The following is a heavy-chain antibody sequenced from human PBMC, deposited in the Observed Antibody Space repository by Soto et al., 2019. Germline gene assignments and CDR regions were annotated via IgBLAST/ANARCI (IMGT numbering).Heavy chain of an antibody. CDR1: GFSFSTYA. V-gene: IGHV3-23*01. CDR3: AKDAAGRVAARFDY. CDR2: ITSSGDIT. J-gene: IGHJ4*02. Sequence: PGGSLRLSCAASGFSFSTYAMSWVRQAPGKGLDWVSAITSSGDITYYSYSVQGRFTISRDNSNNTLFLQMNSLRADDTAVYYCAKDAAGRVAARFDYWGQGGLVTVSS. D-gene: IGHD6-13*01.